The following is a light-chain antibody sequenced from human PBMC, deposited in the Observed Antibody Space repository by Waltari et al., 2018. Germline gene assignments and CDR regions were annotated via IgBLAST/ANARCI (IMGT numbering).Light chain of an antibody. CDR3: ASWDDSLNGHWV. CDR1: ASNIGGNL. V-gene: IGLV1-44*01. Sequence: QSVLTQPPSASGTPGQRVTISCSGSASNIGGNLVTWDQQLPGKAPKLLIYRSDQRPSGVPDRFSGSKTGTSASLAISGLQSDDEADYFCASWDDSLNGHWVFGGGTKVTVL. CDR2: RSD. J-gene: IGLJ3*02.